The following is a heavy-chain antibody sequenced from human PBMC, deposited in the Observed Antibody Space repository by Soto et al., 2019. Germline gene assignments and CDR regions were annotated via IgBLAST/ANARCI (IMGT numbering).Heavy chain of an antibody. CDR1: GGSISSYY. V-gene: IGHV4-59*01. D-gene: IGHD6-19*01. CDR2: IYYSGST. J-gene: IGHJ4*02. CDR3: ARAAVSSADYFDY. Sequence: SETLSLTCTVSGGSISSYYWSWIRQPPGKGLEWIGYIYYSGSTNYNPSPKSRVTISVDTSKNQFSLKLSSVTAADTAVYYCARAAVSSADYFDYWGQGTLVTVSS.